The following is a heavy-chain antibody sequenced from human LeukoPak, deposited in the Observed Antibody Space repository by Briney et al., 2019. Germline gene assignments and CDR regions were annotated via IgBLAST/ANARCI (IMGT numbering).Heavy chain of an antibody. D-gene: IGHD6-13*01. J-gene: IGHJ4*02. Sequence: SVKVSCKASGGTFSSYAISWVRQAPGQGLEWMGGIIPIFGTANYAQKFQGRVTITTDESTSTAYMELSSLRSEDTAVYYCARGSSIAAAGDYWGQGTLITVSS. CDR2: IIPIFGTA. CDR3: ARGSSIAAAGDY. CDR1: GGTFSSYA. V-gene: IGHV1-69*05.